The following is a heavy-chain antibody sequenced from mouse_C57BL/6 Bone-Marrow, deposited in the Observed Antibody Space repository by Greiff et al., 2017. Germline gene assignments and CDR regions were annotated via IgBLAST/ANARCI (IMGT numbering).Heavy chain of an antibody. CDR2: IYPGDGDT. CDR1: GYAFSSSW. D-gene: IGHD1-1*01. CDR3: ARSPYYGSTSWVAY. J-gene: IGHJ3*01. Sequence: QVKLQQSGPELVKPGASVKISCKASGYAFSSSWMNWVKQRPGKGLEWIGRIYPGDGDTNYNGKFKGKATLTADKSSSTAYMQLSSLTSEDSAVYFCARSPYYGSTSWVAYWGQGTLVTVSA. V-gene: IGHV1-82*01.